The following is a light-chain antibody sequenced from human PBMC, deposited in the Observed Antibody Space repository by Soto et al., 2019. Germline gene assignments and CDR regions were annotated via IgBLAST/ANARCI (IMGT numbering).Light chain of an antibody. V-gene: IGKV3-20*01. J-gene: IGKJ3*01. CDR1: QSVSSNY. CDR3: QQYGRT. CDR2: GTS. Sequence: ELVLTQSPGTLSLSPGERATLSCRASQSVSSNYLAWYQQKPGQAPRLLIYGTSTRATCIPDRFSGSGSGTDFTLTLSRLEPEDFAMYYCQQYGRTFGPGTKVDIK.